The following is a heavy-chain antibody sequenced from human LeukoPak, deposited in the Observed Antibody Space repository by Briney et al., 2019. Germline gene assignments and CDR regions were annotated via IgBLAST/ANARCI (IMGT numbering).Heavy chain of an antibody. J-gene: IGHJ6*03. V-gene: IGHV4-34*01. CDR1: GGSFSGYY. CDR3: ARTALYSSLYYYYMDV. D-gene: IGHD6-13*01. CDR2: INHSGST. Sequence: SETLSLTCAVYGGSFSGYYWSWIHQPPGKGLEWIGEINHSGSTNYNPSLKSRVTISVDTSKNQFSLKLSSVTAADTAVYYCARTALYSSLYYYYMDVWGKGTTVTVSS.